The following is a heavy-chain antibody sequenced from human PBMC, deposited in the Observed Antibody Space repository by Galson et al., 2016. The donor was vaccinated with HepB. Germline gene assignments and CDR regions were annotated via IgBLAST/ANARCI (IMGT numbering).Heavy chain of an antibody. V-gene: IGHV1-2*02. Sequence: SVKVSCKASGYTFTGYYMHWVRQAPGQGVEWMGWINPNSGGTNYAQKFQGRVTMSRDRSISTAYMELRRLRSDDTAVYYCARVELYCIGGKCCDYYGMDVWGKGTTVTVSS. CDR1: GYTFTGYY. CDR2: INPNSGGT. J-gene: IGHJ6*04. CDR3: ARVELYCIGGKCCDYYGMDV. D-gene: IGHD2-15*01.